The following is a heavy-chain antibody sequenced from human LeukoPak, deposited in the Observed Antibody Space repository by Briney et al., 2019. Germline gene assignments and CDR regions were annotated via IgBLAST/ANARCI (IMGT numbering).Heavy chain of an antibody. J-gene: IGHJ4*02. CDR3: ARVDGDGFNISVY. Sequence: SETLSLTCAVYGESFSSYYWRWIRQPPGKGVEWIGEINHSGNTKYNPSLKRRVTISADKSKNQFSLKLSCVTAAHTAVYYCARVDGDGFNISVYWGQGTLVTVPS. CDR2: INHSGNT. CDR1: GESFSSYY. V-gene: IGHV4-34*01. D-gene: IGHD5-24*01.